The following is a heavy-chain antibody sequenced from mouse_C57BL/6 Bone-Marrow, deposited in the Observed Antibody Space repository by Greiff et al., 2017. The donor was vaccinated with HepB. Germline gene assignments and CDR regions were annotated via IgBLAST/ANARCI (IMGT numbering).Heavy chain of an antibody. J-gene: IGHJ4*01. D-gene: IGHD1-1*01. CDR3: ARFGSSYKDAMDY. V-gene: IGHV1-72*01. CDR2: IAPNSGGT. CDR1: GYTFTSYW. Sequence: QVQLQQPGAELVKPGASVKPSCKASGYTFTSYWMHWVKQRPGRGLEWIGRIAPNSGGTNYNEKFKSKATLTVDKPSSTAYMQLSSLTSEDSAVYYCARFGSSYKDAMDYWGQGTSVTVSS.